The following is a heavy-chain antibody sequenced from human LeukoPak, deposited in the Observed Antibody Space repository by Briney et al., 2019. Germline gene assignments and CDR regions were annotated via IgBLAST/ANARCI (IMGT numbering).Heavy chain of an antibody. CDR2: IYSDSGDT. CDR3: ARSAGSAFFDY. CDR1: GYTFTGFY. Sequence: ASVTVSCKASGYTFTGFYIHWVRQAPGQGLEWMGWIYSDSGDTNYAQKFQGCVTMTRDTSISTAYMELSRLTSDDTAVYYCARSAGSAFFDYWGQGTLVTVSS. J-gene: IGHJ4*02. D-gene: IGHD2-15*01. V-gene: IGHV1-2*04.